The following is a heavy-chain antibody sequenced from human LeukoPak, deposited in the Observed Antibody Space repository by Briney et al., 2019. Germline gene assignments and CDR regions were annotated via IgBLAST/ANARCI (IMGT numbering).Heavy chain of an antibody. CDR2: IYTSGST. D-gene: IGHD3-16*01. CDR3: ARTLGLKDRDDAFDI. V-gene: IGHV4-4*07. Sequence: SETLSLTCTVSGGSISSYYWSWLRQPAGKGLEWIGRIYTSGSTNYNPSLKSRVTMSVDTSKNQFSLKLSSVTAADTAVYYCARTLGLKDRDDAFDIWGQGTMVTVSS. J-gene: IGHJ3*02. CDR1: GGSISSYY.